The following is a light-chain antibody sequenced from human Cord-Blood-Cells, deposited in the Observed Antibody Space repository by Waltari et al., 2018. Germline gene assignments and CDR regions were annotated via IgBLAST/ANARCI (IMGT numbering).Light chain of an antibody. CDR3: CSYAGSSTWV. V-gene: IGLV2-23*02. CDR1: SSDVGSYNL. CDR2: EVS. Sequence: QSALTQPASVSGSPGQSITISCTGTSSDVGSYNLVSWYPQHPGKAPKRMIYEVSKRPSGVSNRFSGSKSGNTASLTISGLQAEDEADYYCCSYAGSSTWVFGTGTKVTVL. J-gene: IGLJ1*01.